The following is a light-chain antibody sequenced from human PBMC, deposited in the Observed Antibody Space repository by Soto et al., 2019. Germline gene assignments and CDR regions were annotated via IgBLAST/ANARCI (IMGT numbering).Light chain of an antibody. CDR1: SSNIGGNS. Sequence: QSVLTQPPSVAAAPGQKVTISCSGSSSNIGGNSVSWYQQLPGTAPKLPIYDDTKRRSGIPDRFSGSKSGTSATLGITGVQTGDEADYYCGSWDSSMSAYVFGTGTKVTVL. CDR2: DDT. J-gene: IGLJ1*01. V-gene: IGLV1-51*01. CDR3: GSWDSSMSAYV.